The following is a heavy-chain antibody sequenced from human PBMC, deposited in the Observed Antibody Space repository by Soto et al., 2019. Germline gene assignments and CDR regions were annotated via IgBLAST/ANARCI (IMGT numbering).Heavy chain of an antibody. J-gene: IGHJ5*02. CDR1: GFSLSNSGVG. V-gene: IGHV2-5*01. Sequence: QITLKESGPTLVKPTQTLTLTCTFSGFSLSNSGVGVGWIRQPPGKALEWLAVIYGNDDKPYNPSLKSRLTITKDTSKNQVVLTMTNMDPVDTATYYCARRHTMAIGRVENWFDPWGQGTLVTVSS. CDR3: ARRHTMAIGRVENWFDP. CDR2: IYGNDDK. D-gene: IGHD2-15*01.